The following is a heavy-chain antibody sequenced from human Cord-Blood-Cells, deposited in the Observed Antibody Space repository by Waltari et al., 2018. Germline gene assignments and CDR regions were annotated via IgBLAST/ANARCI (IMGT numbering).Heavy chain of an antibody. J-gene: IGHJ4*02. D-gene: IGHD5-12*01. CDR1: GYTFTSYD. CDR2: MNPKNGNT. CDR3: ARRVRRDGYTHWDY. V-gene: IGHV1-8*03. Sequence: QVQLVQSGAEVKKPGASVKVSCKASGYTFTSYDINWVRQATGQGLEWMGWMNPKNGNTGKAKKFQGRVTITRNTSISTAYMELSSLRSEDTAVYYCARRVRRDGYTHWDYWGQGTLVTVSS.